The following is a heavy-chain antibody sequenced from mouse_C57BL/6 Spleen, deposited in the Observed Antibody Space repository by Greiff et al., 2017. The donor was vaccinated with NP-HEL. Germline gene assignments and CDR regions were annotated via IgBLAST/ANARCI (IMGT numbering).Heavy chain of an antibody. J-gene: IGHJ4*01. V-gene: IGHV5-17*01. CDR2: ISSGSSTI. CDR3: ARRITTVVAVDYYAMDY. D-gene: IGHD1-1*01. CDR1: GFTFSDYG. Sequence: EVKLMESGGGLVKPGGSLKLSCAASGFTFSDYGMHWVRQAPEKGLEWVAYISSGSSTIYYADTVKGRFTISRDNAKNTLFLQMTSLRSEDTAMYYCARRITTVVAVDYYAMDYWGQGTSVTVSS.